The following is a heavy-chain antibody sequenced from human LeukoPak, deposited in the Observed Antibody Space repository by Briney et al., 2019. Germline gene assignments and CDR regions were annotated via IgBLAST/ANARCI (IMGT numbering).Heavy chain of an antibody. V-gene: IGHV3-48*03. Sequence: GGSLRLSCAASGFYLSSYEMNSVRQAPGKGLEWVSYISNGDGTIKYADSVKGRFTISRDNAKNSLYLQMNSLRVEDTAVYYCARDSYFSGKAWGQGTLVTVSS. J-gene: IGHJ5*02. CDR3: ARDSYFSGKA. CDR1: GFYLSSYE. D-gene: IGHD3-10*01. CDR2: ISNGDGTI.